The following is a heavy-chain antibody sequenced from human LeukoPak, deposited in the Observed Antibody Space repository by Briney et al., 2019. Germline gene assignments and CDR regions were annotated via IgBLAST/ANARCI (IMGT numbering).Heavy chain of an antibody. D-gene: IGHD1-26*01. V-gene: IGHV2-5*02. CDR2: IYWDDDK. J-gene: IGHJ4*02. CDR3: AHRAVGANTLYFDY. CDR1: GFSLSTIGVG. Sequence: SGPTLVNPTQTLTLTCTFSGFSLSTIGVGVGWIRQPPGKALEWLALIYWDDDKRYSPSLKSRLTITKDTSKNQVVLTMTNMGPVDTATYYCAHRAVGANTLYFDYWGQGTLVTVSS.